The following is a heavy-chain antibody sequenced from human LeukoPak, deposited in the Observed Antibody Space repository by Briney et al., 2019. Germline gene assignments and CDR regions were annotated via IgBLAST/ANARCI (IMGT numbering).Heavy chain of an antibody. CDR2: INHRGST. Sequence: PSETLSLTCTVSGGAISSSDYYWGWIRQPPGKGLEWIGEINHRGSTHYNPSLKSRVTISVDTSKKQFSLKLSSVTAADTAVYYCATYSTGFDIWGQGTVVTVSS. CDR1: GGAISSSDYY. J-gene: IGHJ3*02. D-gene: IGHD6-19*01. CDR3: ATYSTGFDI. V-gene: IGHV4-39*07.